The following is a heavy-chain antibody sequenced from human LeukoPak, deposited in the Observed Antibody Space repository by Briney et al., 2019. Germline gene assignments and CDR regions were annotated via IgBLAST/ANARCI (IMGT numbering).Heavy chain of an antibody. D-gene: IGHD2/OR15-2a*01. CDR1: GFTFNSFA. CDR2: IGGSGGGT. CDR3: ARDLKYYFDTSGYPGYFFDY. J-gene: IGHJ4*02. Sequence: SGGSLRLSCAVSGFTFNSFAMAWVRQAPGKGLEWVSAIGGSGGGTFYADSVQGRFTISRDNSKTTLYLQMNSLRAEDTAVYYCARDLKYYFDTSGYPGYFFDYWGQGTLVTVSS. V-gene: IGHV3-23*01.